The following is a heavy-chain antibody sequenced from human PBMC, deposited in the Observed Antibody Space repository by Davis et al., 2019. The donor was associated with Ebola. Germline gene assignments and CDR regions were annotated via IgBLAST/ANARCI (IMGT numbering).Heavy chain of an antibody. CDR2: VYYSGGT. Sequence: PGGSLRLSCTVSGGSISNYYWSWIRQPPGKGLEWIGYVYYSGGTNYNPSLKSRVTMSVDTSKNQFSLKLSSVTAADTAVYYCAREKEYYYHGLDVWGQGTTVTVSS. J-gene: IGHJ6*02. CDR3: AREKEYYYHGLDV. V-gene: IGHV4-59*12. CDR1: GGSISNYY.